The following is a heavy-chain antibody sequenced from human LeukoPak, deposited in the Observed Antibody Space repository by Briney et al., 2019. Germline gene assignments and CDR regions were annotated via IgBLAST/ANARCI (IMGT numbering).Heavy chain of an antibody. V-gene: IGHV4-34*01. J-gene: IGHJ4*02. CDR1: GGSFSGHY. D-gene: IGHD5-24*01. CDR2: INHSGST. Sequence: SETLSLTCAVYGGSFSGHYWSWIRQPPGKGLEWIGEINHSGSTNYNPSLKSRVTISVDTSKNQFSLKLSSVTAADTAVYYCARRGEAWYRRDGYKGDYWGQGTLVTVSS. CDR3: ARRGEAWYRRDGYKGDY.